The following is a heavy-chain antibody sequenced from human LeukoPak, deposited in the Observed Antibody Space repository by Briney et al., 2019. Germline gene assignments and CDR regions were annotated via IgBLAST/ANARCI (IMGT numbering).Heavy chain of an antibody. D-gene: IGHD3-3*01. CDR1: GGSISSSNW. Sequence: SETLSLTCAVSGGSISSSNWWSWVRQSPGKGLEWLGDTYHSGSTNYNPSPKSRVTISVDTSKNQFSLKLSSVTAADTAVYYCAENIRDTIFGVVIMGGDNWFDPWGQGTLVTVSS. J-gene: IGHJ5*02. CDR3: AENIRDTIFGVVIMGGDNWFDP. CDR2: TYHSGST. V-gene: IGHV4-4*02.